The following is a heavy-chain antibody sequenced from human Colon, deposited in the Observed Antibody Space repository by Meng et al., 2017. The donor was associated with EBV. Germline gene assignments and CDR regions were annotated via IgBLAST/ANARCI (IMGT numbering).Heavy chain of an antibody. J-gene: IGHJ4*02. CDR1: GTSITSSNW. V-gene: IGHV4-4*02. Sequence: HVGLQGAGAGLLKPSGTLSRTSAVSGTSITSSNWLSWVRQPPGKGLEWIGEINCGGSTNYNPYLKSRVTISLAETKNQFSLRLLSMTAADTAVYDCAGRYGDFAFWGQGTLVTVSS. CDR2: INCGGST. CDR3: AGRYGDFAF. D-gene: IGHD4-17*01.